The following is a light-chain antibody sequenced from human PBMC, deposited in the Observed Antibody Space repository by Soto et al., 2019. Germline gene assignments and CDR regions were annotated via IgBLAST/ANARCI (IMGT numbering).Light chain of an antibody. CDR3: QQYDNLPPIT. Sequence: AQSPATLSFSPGESATLSCRASQSIGVSLAWYQQKPGKAPKLLIYDASNLETGVPSRFSGSGSGTDFTFTISSLQPEDIATYYCQQYDNLPPITFGQGTRLAIK. V-gene: IGKV1-33*01. CDR1: QSIGVS. J-gene: IGKJ5*01. CDR2: DAS.